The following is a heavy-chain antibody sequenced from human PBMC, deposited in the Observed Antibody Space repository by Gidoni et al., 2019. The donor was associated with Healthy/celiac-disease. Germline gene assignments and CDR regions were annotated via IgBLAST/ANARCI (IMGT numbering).Heavy chain of an antibody. V-gene: IGHV3-30*01. D-gene: IGHD6-13*01. J-gene: IGHJ2*01. CDR2: ISYDGSNK. CDR3: AKIGGLESIAAAGTWWYFDL. CDR1: GSTFSSYA. Sequence: QVQLVESGGGVVQPGRSLRPSWAASGSTFSSYAMYWVRQAPGKGVEWVAVISYDGSNKDYADSVKGRFTISRDNSKNTLYLQMNSLRAEDTAVYYCAKIGGLESIAAAGTWWYFDLWGRGTLVTVSS.